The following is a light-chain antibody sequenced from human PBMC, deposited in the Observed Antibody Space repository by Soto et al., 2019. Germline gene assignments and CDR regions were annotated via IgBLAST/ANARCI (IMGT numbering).Light chain of an antibody. J-gene: IGKJ4*01. CDR3: QDYNSYPLT. CDR1: QSISSW. CDR2: KAS. Sequence: DMQMTQSPSTLSASVGDRVIITCRASQSISSWLAWYQQKPGKAPKVLIYKASSLESGVPSRFSGRGSGSEFSLSISSLQPDDFATYYCQDYNSYPLTFGGGTKAEIK. V-gene: IGKV1-5*03.